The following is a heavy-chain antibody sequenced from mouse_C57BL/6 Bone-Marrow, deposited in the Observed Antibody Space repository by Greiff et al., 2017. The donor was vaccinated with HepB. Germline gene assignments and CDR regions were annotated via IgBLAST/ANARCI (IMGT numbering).Heavy chain of an antibody. D-gene: IGHD1-1*01. V-gene: IGHV1-81*01. CDR3: ASELGGSSSVYYAMDY. CDR2: IYPRSGNT. Sequence: QVHVKQSGAELARPGASVKLSCKASGYTFTSYGISWVKQSTGQGLEWIGEIYPRSGNTYYTEKFKGKATLTADKSSSTAYMELRSLTSEDSAVYFCASELGGSSSVYYAMDYWGQGTSVTVSS. CDR1: GYTFTSYG. J-gene: IGHJ4*01.